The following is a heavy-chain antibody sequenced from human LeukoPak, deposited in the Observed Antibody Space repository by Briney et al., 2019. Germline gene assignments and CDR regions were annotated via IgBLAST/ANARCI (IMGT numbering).Heavy chain of an antibody. J-gene: IGHJ4*02. CDR2: ITSSSSYI. CDR3: AKSGYNRFDY. Sequence: GGSLRLSCAASGFTFTSYNMNWVRQAPGKVLEWVSSITSSSSYIYYADSVKGRFTISRDNAKNSLYLQMNSLRAEDTAVYYCAKSGYNRFDYWGQGTLVTVSS. CDR1: GFTFTSYN. D-gene: IGHD5-24*01. V-gene: IGHV3-21*04.